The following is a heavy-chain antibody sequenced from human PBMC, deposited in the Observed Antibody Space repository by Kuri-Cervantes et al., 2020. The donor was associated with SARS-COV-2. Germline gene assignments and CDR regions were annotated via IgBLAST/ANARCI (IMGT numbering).Heavy chain of an antibody. D-gene: IGHD5-24*01. V-gene: IGHV3-7*03. CDR1: GFTFSSYW. CDR3: IKGGANAYMTFFEY. Sequence: GESLKISCAASGFTFSSYWMNWVRQAPGKGLEWVANIKQDGSEKYYVDSVKGRFTISRDNAKNSLYLQMNNLRGEDMALYYCIKGGANAYMTFFEYWGQGTLVTVSS. J-gene: IGHJ4*02. CDR2: IKQDGSEK.